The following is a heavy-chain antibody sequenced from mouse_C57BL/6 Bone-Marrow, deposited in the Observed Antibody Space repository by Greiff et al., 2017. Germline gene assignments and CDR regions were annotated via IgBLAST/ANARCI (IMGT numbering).Heavy chain of an antibody. CDR3: ASDHGSSSYYFDY. CDR1: GFTFSDYY. CDR2: INYDGSST. V-gene: IGHV5-16*01. D-gene: IGHD1-1*01. J-gene: IGHJ2*01. Sequence: EVKLVESEGGLVQPGSSMKLSCTASGFTFSDYYMAWVRPVPEKGLEWVANINYDGSSTYYLDSLKSRFIISSDNAKNILYLQMGSSKSEDTATYYCASDHGSSSYYFDYWGQGTTLTVSS.